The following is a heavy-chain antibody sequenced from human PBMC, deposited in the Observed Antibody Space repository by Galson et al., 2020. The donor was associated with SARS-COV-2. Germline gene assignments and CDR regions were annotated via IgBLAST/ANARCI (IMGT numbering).Heavy chain of an antibody. V-gene: IGHV3-11*01. D-gene: IGHD3-10*01. CDR3: ARGSEYYYGSGMVWGFDY. CDR1: GFTFSDYY. CDR2: ISSSGSTI. Sequence: GESLKISCAASGFTFSDYYMSWIRQAPGKGLEWVSYISSSGSTIYYADSVKGRFTISRDNAKNSLYLQMNSLRAEDTAVYYCARGSEYYYGSGMVWGFDYWGQGTLVTVSS. J-gene: IGHJ4*02.